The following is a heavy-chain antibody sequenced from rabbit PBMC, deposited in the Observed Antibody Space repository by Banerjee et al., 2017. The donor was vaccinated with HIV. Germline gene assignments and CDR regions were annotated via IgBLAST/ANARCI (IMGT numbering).Heavy chain of an antibody. D-gene: IGHD2-1*01. CDR3: ATNDYGFKL. CDR2: MDAGIGSI. Sequence: QSLEESGGGLVKPGGTLTLTCKASGIDFSSYAWPCWVRQAPGKGLEWIASMDAGIGSIYYASWVNGRFTISKTSSTTVTLQMTSLTAADTATYFCATNDYGFKLWGPGTLVTVS. CDR1: GIDFSSYAW. J-gene: IGHJ4*01. V-gene: IGHV1S40*01.